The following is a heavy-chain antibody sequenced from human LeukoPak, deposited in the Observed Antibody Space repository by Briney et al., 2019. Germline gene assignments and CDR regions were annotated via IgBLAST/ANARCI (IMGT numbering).Heavy chain of an antibody. J-gene: IGHJ3*02. D-gene: IGHD6-19*01. CDR3: ARNTYSSGWSPDYYDAFDI. V-gene: IGHV1-2*02. Sequence: GASVTVSCTASGYTFTGYYMHWVRQAPGQGLEWMGWINPNSGGTNYAQKFQGRVTMTRDTSISTAYMELSRLRSDDTAVYYCARNTYSSGWSPDYYDAFDIWGQGTMVTVSS. CDR2: INPNSGGT. CDR1: GYTFTGYY.